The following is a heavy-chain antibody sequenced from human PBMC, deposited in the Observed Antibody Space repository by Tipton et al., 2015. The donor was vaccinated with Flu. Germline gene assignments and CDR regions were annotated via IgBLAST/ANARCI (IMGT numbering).Heavy chain of an antibody. CDR2: INHSGST. D-gene: IGHD3-22*01. CDR3: ASATRDGRYYDSSGYSYY. J-gene: IGHJ4*02. CDR1: GGSFSGYY. Sequence: TLSLTCAVYGGSFSGYYWSWIRQPPGKGLEWIGEINHSGSTNYNPSLKSRVTISVVTSKNQFSLKLSSVTAADTAVYYCASATRDGRYYDSSGYSYYWGQGTLVTVSS. V-gene: IGHV4-34*01.